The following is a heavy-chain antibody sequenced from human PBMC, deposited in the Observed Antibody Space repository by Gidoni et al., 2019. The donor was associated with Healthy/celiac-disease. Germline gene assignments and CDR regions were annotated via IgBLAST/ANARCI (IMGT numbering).Heavy chain of an antibody. V-gene: IGHV4-59*01. J-gene: IGHJ5*02. D-gene: IGHD2-2*02. Sequence: QVQLQESGPGLVKPSETLSLTCTVSGGSISSYYWSWIRQPPGKGLEWIGYIYYSGSTNYNPSLKSRVTISVDTSKNQFSLKLSSVTAADTAVYYCAREVLYLSWFDPWGQGTLVTVSS. CDR1: GGSISSYY. CDR3: AREVLYLSWFDP. CDR2: IYYSGST.